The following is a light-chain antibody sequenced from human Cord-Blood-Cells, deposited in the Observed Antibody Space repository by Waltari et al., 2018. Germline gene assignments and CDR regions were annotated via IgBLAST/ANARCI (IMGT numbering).Light chain of an antibody. Sequence: DIVMTQSPPPLSVSPGERATLSCRASQSVSSNLAWYQQKPGQAPRLLIYGASTRATGNPARFSGSGSGTEFTLTISSLQSEDFAVYYCQQYNNWPPLTFGGGTKVEIK. J-gene: IGKJ4*01. CDR2: GAS. CDR3: QQYNNWPPLT. CDR1: QSVSSN. V-gene: IGKV3-15*01.